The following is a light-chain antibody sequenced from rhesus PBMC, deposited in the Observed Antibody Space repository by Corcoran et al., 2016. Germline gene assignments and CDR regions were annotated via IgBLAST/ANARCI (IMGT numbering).Light chain of an antibody. Sequence: DIQMTQSPSALSASVGDRVTISCRASQNIYSNLAWYQQKPGKAPKLLLYFASSLQTGIPSRFSGSGSGTDFTLTISSLQPEDSAAYYCQHYYDNPLTFGGGTKVEIK. CDR1: QNIYSN. V-gene: IGKV1S12*01. CDR2: FAS. J-gene: IGKJ4*01. CDR3: QHYYDNPLT.